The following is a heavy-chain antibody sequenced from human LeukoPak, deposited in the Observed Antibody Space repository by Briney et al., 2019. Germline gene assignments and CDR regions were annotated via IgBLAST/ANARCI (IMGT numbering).Heavy chain of an antibody. V-gene: IGHV1-8*01. CDR2: MNPNSGNT. CDR3: ARAPNHDILTGYYIDY. Sequence: ASVKVSCKASGYTFTTYDINWVRQATGQGLEWMGWMNPNSGNTGYAQKFQGRVTMTRNTSINTAYMELSSLRSEDTAVYYCARAPNHDILTGYYIDYWGQGTLVTVSS. CDR1: GYTFTTYD. D-gene: IGHD3-9*01. J-gene: IGHJ4*02.